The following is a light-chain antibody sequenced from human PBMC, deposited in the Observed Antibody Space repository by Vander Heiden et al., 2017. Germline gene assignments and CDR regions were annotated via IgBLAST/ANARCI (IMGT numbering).Light chain of an antibody. CDR1: QSVSYY. V-gene: IGKV3-11*01. J-gene: IGKJ2*01. CDR3: QQRSNWPYT. CDR2: DAS. Sequence: ETVLTQSPANQSLSPGERATLSCRASQSVSYYLAWYQQKPGQAPRLLIYDASSRATGIPARFSGSGSGTDFTLTISSLEPEDFALYYCQQRSNWPYTFGQGTKLEIK.